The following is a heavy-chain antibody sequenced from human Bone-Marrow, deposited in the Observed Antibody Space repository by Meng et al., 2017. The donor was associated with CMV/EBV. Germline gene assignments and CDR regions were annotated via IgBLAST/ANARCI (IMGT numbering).Heavy chain of an antibody. D-gene: IGHD6-19*01. V-gene: IGHV6-1*01. Sequence: SETLSLTCAISGDSVSSNSAAWNWIRQSPSRGLEWLGSTYYRSKWYNDYAVSVKSRITINPDTSKNQFFLQLNSVTPEDTAVYYCARVSVAGRHFDYWGQGTLVTVSS. CDR2: TYYRSKWYN. CDR1: GDSVSSNSAA. CDR3: ARVSVAGRHFDY. J-gene: IGHJ4*02.